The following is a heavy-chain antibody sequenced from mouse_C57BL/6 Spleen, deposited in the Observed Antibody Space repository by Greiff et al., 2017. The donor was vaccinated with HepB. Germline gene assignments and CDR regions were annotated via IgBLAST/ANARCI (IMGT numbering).Heavy chain of an antibody. CDR3: AYGYDGDGAMDY. J-gene: IGHJ4*01. Sequence: VQLQQSGAELVRPGASVTLSCKASGYTFTDYEMHWVKQTPVHGLEWIGAIDPETGGTAYNQKFKGKAILTADKSSSTAYMELRSLTSEDSAVYYCAYGYDGDGAMDYWGQGTSVTVSS. CDR1: GYTFTDYE. V-gene: IGHV1-15*01. CDR2: IDPETGGT. D-gene: IGHD2-2*01.